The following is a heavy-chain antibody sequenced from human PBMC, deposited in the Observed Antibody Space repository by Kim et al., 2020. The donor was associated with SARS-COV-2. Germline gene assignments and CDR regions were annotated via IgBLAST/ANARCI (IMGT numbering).Heavy chain of an antibody. J-gene: IGHJ6*03. V-gene: IGHV7-4-1*02. Sequence: AQGFTGRFVFSLDTSVSTAYLQISSLKAEDTAVYYCARDRWGSSGPMDVWGKGTTVTVSS. D-gene: IGHD6-6*01. CDR3: ARDRWGSSGPMDV.